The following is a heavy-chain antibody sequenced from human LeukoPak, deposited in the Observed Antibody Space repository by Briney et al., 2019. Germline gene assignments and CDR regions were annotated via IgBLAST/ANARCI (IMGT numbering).Heavy chain of an antibody. CDR1: GGSFSRYY. CDR3: ARGATISETGYFDF. J-gene: IGHJ4*03. D-gene: IGHD5-24*01. Sequence: PSETPSLTCAVYGGSFSRYYWSWIRQSPGKGLEWIAEIDHRGDTNYNPSVKSRVTISVDTSKNQFSLRVRSLSAADTAVYYCARGATISETGYFDFWGQGTPVTVSS. CDR2: IDHRGDT. V-gene: IGHV4-34*01.